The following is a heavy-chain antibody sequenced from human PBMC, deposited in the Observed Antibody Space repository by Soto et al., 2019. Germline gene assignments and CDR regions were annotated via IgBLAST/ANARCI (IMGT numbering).Heavy chain of an antibody. J-gene: IGHJ4*02. D-gene: IGHD2-15*01. CDR3: ARWKPPVGYCSGGSCYYFDY. Sequence: ASVKVSCKASGYTFTRYGISWVRQAPGQGLEWMGWISAYNGNTNYAQKLQGRVTMTTDTSTSTAYMELRSLRSDDTAVYYCARWKPPVGYCSGGSCYYFDYWGQGTLVTVSS. V-gene: IGHV1-18*01. CDR1: GYTFTRYG. CDR2: ISAYNGNT.